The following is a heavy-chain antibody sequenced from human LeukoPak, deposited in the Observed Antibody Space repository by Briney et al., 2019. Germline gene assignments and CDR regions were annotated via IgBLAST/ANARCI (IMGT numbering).Heavy chain of an antibody. J-gene: IGHJ4*02. V-gene: IGHV3-23*01. Sequence: PGGSLRLSCAASGFIFNSYAMSWVRQAPGKGLEWVSGISGSGGTTFYADSVKGRFTISRDNSKNTLYLQMNSLRAEDTAVYYCAKDPVLRYFDWPPYLDYWGQGTLVTVSS. CDR3: AKDPVLRYFDWPPYLDY. CDR2: ISGSGGTT. D-gene: IGHD3-9*01. CDR1: GFIFNSYA.